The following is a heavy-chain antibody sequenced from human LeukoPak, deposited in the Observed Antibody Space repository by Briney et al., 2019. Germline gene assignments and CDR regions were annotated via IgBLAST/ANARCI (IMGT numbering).Heavy chain of an antibody. D-gene: IGHD1-26*01. CDR3: AKYRSTSPPPRSFDY. CDR1: GFIFSSYS. V-gene: IGHV3-23*01. Sequence: GGSLRLSCAASGFIFSSYSMNWVRQAPGQGLEWVSSINFSGDNRGDNTYYADSVRGRFSISRDNSKNTLYLQMNSLRADDTAVYYCAKYRSTSPPPRSFDYWGQGTLVTVSS. J-gene: IGHJ4*02. CDR2: INFSGDNRGDNT.